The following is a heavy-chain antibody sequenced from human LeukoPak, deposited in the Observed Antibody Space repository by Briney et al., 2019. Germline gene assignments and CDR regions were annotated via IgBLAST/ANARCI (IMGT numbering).Heavy chain of an antibody. CDR1: GYTFTGYY. J-gene: IGHJ6*03. Sequence: ASVKVSCKASGYTFTGYYMHWVRQAPGQGLEWMGWINPNSGGTNYAQKFQGRVTMTRDTSISTAYMELSRLRSDDTAVYYCARRGIFGVYYYMDVWGKGTTVTVSS. CDR3: ARRGIFGVYYYMDV. V-gene: IGHV1-2*02. D-gene: IGHD3-3*01. CDR2: INPNSGGT.